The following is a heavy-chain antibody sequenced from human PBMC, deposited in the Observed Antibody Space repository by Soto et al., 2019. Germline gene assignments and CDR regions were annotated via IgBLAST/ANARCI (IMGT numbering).Heavy chain of an antibody. J-gene: IGHJ4*02. CDR3: FKGNQLLRYYFEF. CDR1: GFTFSNYA. CDR2: ITSDGDNT. D-gene: IGHD3-9*01. Sequence: GGSLRLSCSVSGFTFSNYAMHWVRQAPGEGLEYVSGITSDGDNTYHADSVKGRFTISRDNSKNTLYLQMSSLRVEDTAIYYFFKGNQLLRYYFEFWGQGTLVTVSS. V-gene: IGHV3-64D*06.